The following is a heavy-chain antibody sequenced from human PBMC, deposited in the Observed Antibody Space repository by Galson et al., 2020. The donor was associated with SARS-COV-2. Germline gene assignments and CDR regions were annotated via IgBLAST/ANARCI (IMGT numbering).Heavy chain of an antibody. CDR2: IYYIGKT. D-gene: IGHD3-10*01. V-gene: IGHV4-39*01. CDR3: ARRKVTWARGLVVTRDEFDL. J-gene: IGHJ4*02. CDR1: GGSISSSRYF. Sequence: SETLSLTCTVSGGSISSSRYFWGWIRQPPGKGLEYIGSIYYIGKTYYNPSLKSRVTITVDTTKNQFSRKLSLVTAAHTAVYYCARRKVTWARGLVVTRDEFDLRGQGNLVTVSS.